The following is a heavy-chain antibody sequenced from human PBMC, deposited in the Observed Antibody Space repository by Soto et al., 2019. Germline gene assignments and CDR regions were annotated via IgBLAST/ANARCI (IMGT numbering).Heavy chain of an antibody. V-gene: IGHV3-72*01. CDR3: ARSPSGSYSFDS. J-gene: IGHJ4*02. CDR2: IRNKANSYTT. Sequence: EVQLVESGGGLVQPGGSLRLSCAASGFIFSDHYMDWVRQAPGKGLEWVGRIRNKANSYTTEYAASVKGRFTISRDDSKNSLYLQVSSLKTDDTAVYYCARSPSGSYSFDSWGQGTLVTVSS. CDR1: GFIFSDHY. D-gene: IGHD1-26*01.